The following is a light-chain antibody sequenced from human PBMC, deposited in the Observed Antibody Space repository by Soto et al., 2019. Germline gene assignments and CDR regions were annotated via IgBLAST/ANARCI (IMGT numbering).Light chain of an antibody. CDR1: SSDVGGYNS. CDR2: EVS. Sequence: QSALTQPPSASGSPGQSVTISCTGTSSDVGGYNSVSWYQHHPGKAPKLMIYEVSKRPSGVPDRFSGSKSANTASLTVSGLQAEDEADYYCSSYAGSSTHVFGTGTKLTVL. CDR3: SSYAGSSTHV. J-gene: IGLJ1*01. V-gene: IGLV2-8*01.